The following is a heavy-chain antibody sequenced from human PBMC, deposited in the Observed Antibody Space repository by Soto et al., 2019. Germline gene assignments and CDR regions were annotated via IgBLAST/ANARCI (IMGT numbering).Heavy chain of an antibody. CDR3: ARVKWGSNFDY. CDR2: IIPIFGTA. CDR1: GGTFSSYA. J-gene: IGHJ4*02. D-gene: IGHD7-27*01. Sequence: AVEVSCKACGGTFSSYAISWVRQAPGQGLEWMGGIIPIFGTANYAQKFQGRVTITADESTSTAYMELSSLRSEDTAVYYCARVKWGSNFDYWGQGTLVTVSS. V-gene: IGHV1-69*13.